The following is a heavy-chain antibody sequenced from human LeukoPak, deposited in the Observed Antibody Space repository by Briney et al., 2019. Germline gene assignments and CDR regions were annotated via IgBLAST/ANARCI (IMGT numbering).Heavy chain of an antibody. D-gene: IGHD1-26*01. CDR3: ARPGVGSTWSGDYYAMDV. V-gene: IGHV5-51*01. CDR2: IYPGDSDI. CDR1: GYSFISYW. J-gene: IGHJ6*02. Sequence: GESLKISCKAFGYSFISYWIGWVRQMPGKGLEWMGIIYPGDSDIRYSPSFQGQVTISVDKSISTAYLQWTSLKASDTAMYYCARPGVGSTWSGDYYAMDVWGQGTTVTVSS.